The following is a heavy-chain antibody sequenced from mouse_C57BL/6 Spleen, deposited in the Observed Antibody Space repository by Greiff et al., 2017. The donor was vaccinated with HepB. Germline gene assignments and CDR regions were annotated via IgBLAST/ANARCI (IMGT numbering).Heavy chain of an antibody. CDR2: INPSSGYT. J-gene: IGHJ1*03. CDR3: ARTPSPHYFDV. V-gene: IGHV1-7*01. CDR1: GYTFTSYW. Sequence: QVQLQQSGAELAKPGASVKLSCKASGYTFTSYWMHWVKQRPGQGLEWIGYINPSSGYTKYNQKFKDKATLTVDKSSSTAYMQLSSLTSEDSAVYYCARTPSPHYFDVWGTGTTVTVSS.